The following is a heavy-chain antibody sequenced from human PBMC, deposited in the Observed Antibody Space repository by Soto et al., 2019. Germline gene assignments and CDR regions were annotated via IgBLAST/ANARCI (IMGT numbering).Heavy chain of an antibody. CDR2: MNPNSANT. V-gene: IGHV1-8*01. CDR1: GYTFSNYD. CDR3: ARARRNQLLSDY. D-gene: IGHD1-26*01. J-gene: IGHJ4*02. Sequence: QVQLVQSGAEVKQPGASVKVSCRASGYTFSNYDITWVRQATGQGLEWMGWMNPNSANTGYAQKFQGRVTITRDTSINTAYLELNSLTSEDTAVYYCARARRNQLLSDYWGQGTLVTGSS.